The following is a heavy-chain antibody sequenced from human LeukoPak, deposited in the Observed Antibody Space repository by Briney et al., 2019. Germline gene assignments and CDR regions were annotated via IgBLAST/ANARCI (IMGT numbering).Heavy chain of an antibody. CDR2: XXXXXSNK. D-gene: IGHD1-26*01. V-gene: IGHV3-30*18. CDR1: EFTFSXXX. J-gene: IGHJ6*02. Sequence: GRSLRLSCAATEFTFSXXXXXXVRQAPGKXLEXXXXXXXXXSNKYXADSVKGRFXXXRDNSKNTLYLQMNSLRAEDTAVYYCAKDRLVGSTVRTGYYYGMDVWGQGTPVTVSS. CDR3: AKDRLVGSTVRTGYYYGMDV.